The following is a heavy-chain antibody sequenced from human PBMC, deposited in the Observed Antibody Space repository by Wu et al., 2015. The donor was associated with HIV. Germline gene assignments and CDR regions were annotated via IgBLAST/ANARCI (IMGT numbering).Heavy chain of an antibody. V-gene: IGHV1-2*02. CDR2: INPNSGGT. Sequence: QVQLVQSGAEVKKPGASVKVSCKASGYTFTGYYIHWVRQAPGQGLEWMGWINPNSGGTNYAQKFQGRVTMTRDTSISTAYMELSRLRSDDTAVYYCARDRTYYYGSGSFDYWGQGTLVTVSS. CDR1: GYTFTGYY. CDR3: ARDRTYYYGSGSFDY. J-gene: IGHJ4*02. D-gene: IGHD3-10*01.